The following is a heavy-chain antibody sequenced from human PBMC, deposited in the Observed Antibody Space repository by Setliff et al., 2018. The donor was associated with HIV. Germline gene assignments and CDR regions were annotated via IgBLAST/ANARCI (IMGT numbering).Heavy chain of an antibody. Sequence: KPSETLSLTCAVYGGSFSGYYWSWIRQPPGKGLEWIGSIYHSGSTYYNPSLKSRVTISVDTSKNQFSLKLSSVTAADTAVYYCASLLPYSRGWYDFDYWGQGTLVTVSS. J-gene: IGHJ4*02. CDR3: ASLLPYSRGWYDFDY. CDR2: IYHSGST. V-gene: IGHV4-34*01. D-gene: IGHD6-13*01. CDR1: GGSFSGYY.